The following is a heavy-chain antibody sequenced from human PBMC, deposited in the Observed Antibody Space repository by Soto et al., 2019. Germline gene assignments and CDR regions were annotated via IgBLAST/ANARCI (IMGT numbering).Heavy chain of an antibody. V-gene: IGHV4-30-2*01. CDR1: GDTISTGVCA. D-gene: IGHD6-13*01. J-gene: IGHJ3*02. CDR3: AREGYSSSWYAWGALDI. Sequence: SRTGDGWGDTISTGVCASAWNKQPTGKALEWIGYIYHSGNPYYNPSLKSRVIISVDRSKNQFSLKLSSVTAADTAVYYCAREGYSSSWYAWGALDIWGQGTMVTVSS. CDR2: IYHSGNP.